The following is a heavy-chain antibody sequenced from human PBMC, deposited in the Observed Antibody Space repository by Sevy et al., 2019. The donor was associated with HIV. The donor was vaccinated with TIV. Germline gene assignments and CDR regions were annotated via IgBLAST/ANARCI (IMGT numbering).Heavy chain of an antibody. Sequence: ASVKVSCKVSGYRLSQLSMHWVRQAPGKGLEWMGSFDPEDDETIYAQNFQGRVAMTEHTSTDTAYMELSTLRSEDTAVYYCATTKDYYESSGSPFDYWGQGTLVTVSS. CDR1: GYRLSQLS. CDR3: ATTKDYYESSGSPFDY. D-gene: IGHD3-22*01. V-gene: IGHV1-24*01. CDR2: FDPEDDET. J-gene: IGHJ4*02.